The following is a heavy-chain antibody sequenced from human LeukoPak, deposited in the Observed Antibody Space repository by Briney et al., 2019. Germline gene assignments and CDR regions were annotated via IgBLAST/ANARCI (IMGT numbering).Heavy chain of an antibody. CDR1: GGTFISYA. Sequence: SVKVSCKASGGTFISYAISWVRQAPGQGLEWMGGIIPIFGTANYAQKFQGGVTITADESTSTAYMELSSLRSEDTAVYYCARDSGSYSVQYFQHWGQGTLVTVSS. D-gene: IGHD1-26*01. CDR3: ARDSGSYSVQYFQH. CDR2: IIPIFGTA. J-gene: IGHJ1*01. V-gene: IGHV1-69*13.